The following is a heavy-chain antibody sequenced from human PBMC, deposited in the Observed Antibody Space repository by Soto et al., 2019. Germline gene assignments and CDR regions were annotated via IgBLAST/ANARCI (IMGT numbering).Heavy chain of an antibody. CDR3: ARARRCSSTSCYSWFDP. CDR1: GGSISSSNW. V-gene: IGHV4-4*02. Sequence: PSETLSLTCAVSGGSISSSNWWSWVRQPPGKGLEWIGEIYHSGSTNYNPSLKSRVTISVDKSKNQFSLKLSSVTAADTAVYYCARARRCSSTSCYSWFDPWGQGTLVTVSS. D-gene: IGHD2-2*01. J-gene: IGHJ5*02. CDR2: IYHSGST.